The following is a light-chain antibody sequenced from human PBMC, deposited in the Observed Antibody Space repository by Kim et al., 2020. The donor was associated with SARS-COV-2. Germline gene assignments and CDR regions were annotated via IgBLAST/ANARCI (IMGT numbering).Light chain of an antibody. CDR2: EDT. V-gene: IGLV3-1*01. Sequence: PGQTASITCSGDKLGDKYASWYQQKPGQSPVLVIYEDTKRPSGIPERFSGSNSGNTATLTISGTQAMDEADYYCQAWDSSTAGVVVGGGTQLTVL. J-gene: IGLJ2*01. CDR3: QAWDSSTAGVV. CDR1: KLGDKY.